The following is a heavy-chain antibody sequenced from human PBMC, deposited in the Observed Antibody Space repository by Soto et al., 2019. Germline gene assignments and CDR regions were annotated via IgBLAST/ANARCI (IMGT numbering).Heavy chain of an antibody. Sequence: EVQLLESGGGLVQPGGSLRLSCAASGFTFSSYAMRWVRQAPVKGLEWVSAISGSGDSTYYADSVKGRFTISRDNSKNTLELQMNSLRAEDTAVYYCARRGSGSDYDYWGQGTLVTVSS. CDR2: ISGSGDST. J-gene: IGHJ4*02. CDR1: GFTFSSYA. CDR3: ARRGSGSDYDY. V-gene: IGHV3-23*01. D-gene: IGHD1-26*01.